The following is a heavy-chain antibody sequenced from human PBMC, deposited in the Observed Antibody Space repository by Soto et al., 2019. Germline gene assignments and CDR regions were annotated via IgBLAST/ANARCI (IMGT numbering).Heavy chain of an antibody. CDR1: GFTFSSYS. V-gene: IGHV3-48*02. D-gene: IGHD2-21*01. J-gene: IGHJ3*02. CDR2: ISSSSSTI. CDR3: ARDAISRAFDI. Sequence: GGSLRLSCAASGFTFSSYSMNWVRQAPGKGLEWVSYISSSSSTIYYADSVKGRFTISRDNAKNSLYLQMNSLRYEDTAVYYCARDAISRAFDIWGQGTMVTVSS.